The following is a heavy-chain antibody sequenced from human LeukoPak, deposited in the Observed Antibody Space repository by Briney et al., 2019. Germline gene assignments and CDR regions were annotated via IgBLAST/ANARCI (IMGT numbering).Heavy chain of an antibody. CDR1: GYTFTYYS. Sequence: ASVKVSCKASGYTFTYYSIHWVRQAPGQGLEWMGWINPNTGGTNYAQKFQGRVALTRDTSINTVYMELSRLRSDDTAVYYCAGEYHSDTSGPVWGQGTLVTVSS. CDR3: AGEYHSDTSGPV. J-gene: IGHJ4*02. D-gene: IGHD3-22*01. CDR2: INPNTGGT. V-gene: IGHV1-2*02.